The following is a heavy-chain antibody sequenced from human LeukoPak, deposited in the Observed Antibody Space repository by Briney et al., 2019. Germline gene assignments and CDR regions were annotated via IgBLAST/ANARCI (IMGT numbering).Heavy chain of an antibody. V-gene: IGHV1-2*02. CDR3: ARPLAYYYDSSGYYGFDP. Sequence: ASVKVPCKASGYTFTGYYMHWVRQAPGQGLEWMGWINPNSGGTNYAQKFQGRVTMTRDTSISTAYMELSRLRSDDTAVYYCARPLAYYYDSSGYYGFDPWGQGTLVTVSS. CDR1: GYTFTGYY. D-gene: IGHD3-22*01. J-gene: IGHJ5*02. CDR2: INPNSGGT.